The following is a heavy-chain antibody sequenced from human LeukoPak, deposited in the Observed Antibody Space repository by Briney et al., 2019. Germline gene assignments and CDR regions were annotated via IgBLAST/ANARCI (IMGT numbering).Heavy chain of an antibody. CDR3: ARVRAAAVPYYFDY. V-gene: IGHV4-4*02. CDR2: IYHSGST. J-gene: IGHJ4*02. D-gene: IGHD6-13*01. Sequence: PSETLSLTCAVSGGSISSSNWWSWVRQPPGKGLEWIGEIYHSGSTNYNPSLKSRVTMSVDTSKNQFSLKLSSVTAADTAMYYCARVRAAAVPYYFDYWGRGTLVTVSS. CDR1: GGSISSSNW.